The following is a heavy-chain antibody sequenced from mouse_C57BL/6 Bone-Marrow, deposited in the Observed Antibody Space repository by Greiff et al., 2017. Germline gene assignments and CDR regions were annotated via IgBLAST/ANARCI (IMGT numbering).Heavy chain of an antibody. D-gene: IGHD2-5*01. V-gene: IGHV5-4*03. Sequence: EVKLMESGGGLVKPGGSLKLSCAASGFTFSSYAMSCVRQTPEKRLEWVATISDGGSYTYYPDNVKGRFTISRGNAKNNLYLQMSHLKSEDTAMYYCARYYYSKGVFAYWGQGTLVTVSA. CDR1: GFTFSSYA. CDR2: ISDGGSYT. J-gene: IGHJ3*01. CDR3: ARYYYSKGVFAY.